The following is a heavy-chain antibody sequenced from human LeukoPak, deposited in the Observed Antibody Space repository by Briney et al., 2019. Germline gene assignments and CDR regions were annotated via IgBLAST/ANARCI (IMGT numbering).Heavy chain of an antibody. V-gene: IGHV4-59*01. D-gene: IGHD2-21*02. CDR2: IYYSGST. CDR1: GGSFSGYY. CDR3: ARGYCGGDCYSLGAYYYMDV. J-gene: IGHJ6*03. Sequence: SETLSLTCAVYGGSFSGYYWSWIRQPPGKGLEWIGYIYYSGSTNYNPSLKSRVTISIDTSKNQFSLKLSSVTAADTAVYYCARGYCGGDCYSLGAYYYMDVWGKGTTVTVSS.